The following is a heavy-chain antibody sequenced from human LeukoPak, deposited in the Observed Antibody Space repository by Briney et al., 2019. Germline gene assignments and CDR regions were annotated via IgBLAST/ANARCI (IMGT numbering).Heavy chain of an antibody. D-gene: IGHD6-13*01. CDR3: AKDINRYSSSWYYFDY. CDR2: ISWNSGSI. V-gene: IGHV3-9*01. J-gene: IGHJ4*02. Sequence: GGSLRLSCAASGFTFDDYAMHWVRHAPGKGLEWVSGISWNSGSIGYADSVKGRFTISRDNAKNSLYLQMNSLRAEDTALYYCAKDINRYSSSWYYFDYWGQGTLVTVSS. CDR1: GFTFDDYA.